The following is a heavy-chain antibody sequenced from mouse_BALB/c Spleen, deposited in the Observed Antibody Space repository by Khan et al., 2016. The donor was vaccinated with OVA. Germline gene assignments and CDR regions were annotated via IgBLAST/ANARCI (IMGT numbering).Heavy chain of an antibody. J-gene: IGHJ4*01. V-gene: IGHV2-6-1*01. CDR1: GFSLANYG. Sequence: QVQLKESGPGLVAPSQSLSITCTISGFSLANYGVHWVRQPPGKGLEWLVLMWGDGRTSYNSVLKSRLTVSTDNSRSQVFLKMNSLHTDDTAMYFCARQPYYHYNVMDYWGQGTSVTVSS. D-gene: IGHD2-10*01. CDR2: MWGDGRT. CDR3: ARQPYYHYNVMDY.